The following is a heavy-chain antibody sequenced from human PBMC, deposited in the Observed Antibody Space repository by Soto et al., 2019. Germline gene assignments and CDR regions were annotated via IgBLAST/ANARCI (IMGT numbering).Heavy chain of an antibody. V-gene: IGHV1-3*04. CDR3: ARGETLGPRANDALDI. CDR2: INTGNGNT. CDR1: GYNFSTYA. D-gene: IGHD1-26*01. Sequence: ASVKVSCKASGYNFSTYALLWVRQAPGQGLEWMGWINTGNGNTKYSQKFQGRVTMTRDTSASTAFLELSSLKSEDTAVYYCARGETLGPRANDALDIWGQGTMVTVSS. J-gene: IGHJ3*02.